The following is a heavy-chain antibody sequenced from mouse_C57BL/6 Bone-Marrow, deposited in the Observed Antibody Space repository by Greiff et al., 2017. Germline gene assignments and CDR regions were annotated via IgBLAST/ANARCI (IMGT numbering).Heavy chain of an antibody. CDR1: GYSFTGYY. V-gene: IGHV1-42*01. Sequence: VQLKESGPELVKPGASVKISCKASGYSFTGYYMNWVKQSPGKSLEWIGEINPSTGGTTYNQKFKAKATLTVDKSSSTAYMQLKSLTSEDSAVYYCARSSVGYAMDYWGQGTSVTVSS. J-gene: IGHJ4*01. CDR3: ARSSVGYAMDY. CDR2: INPSTGGT.